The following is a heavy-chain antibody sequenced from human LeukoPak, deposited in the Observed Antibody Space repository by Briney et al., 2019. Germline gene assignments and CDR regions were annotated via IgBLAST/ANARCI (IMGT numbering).Heavy chain of an antibody. V-gene: IGHV4-34*01. Sequence: SETLSLTCAVSGGSFSGHYYWVWIRQSRGRGLEWIGEVNHSGITNYNPSLKSRVFISVDTSKNQFSLKFTSVTAADTAVYYCARLLLSAGLDSWGQGTLVTVSS. CDR1: GGSFSGHYY. J-gene: IGHJ4*02. D-gene: IGHD3-3*01. CDR3: ARLLLSAGLDS. CDR2: VNHSGIT.